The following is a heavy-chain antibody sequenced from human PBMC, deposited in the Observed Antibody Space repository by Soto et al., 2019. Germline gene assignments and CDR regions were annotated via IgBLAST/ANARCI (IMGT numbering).Heavy chain of an antibody. D-gene: IGHD6-6*01. J-gene: IGHJ4*02. V-gene: IGHV1-3*01. CDR2: INAGNGNT. CDR1: GYTFTSYA. Sequence: QVQLVQSGAEVKKPGASVKVSCKASGYTFTSYAMHWVRQAPGQRLEWMGWINAGNGNTKYSQKFQGRVTITRDTSARTAYMELSSLRSEDTAVYYCARVQLFPRGYGSSSDLDYWGQGSLVTVSS. CDR3: ARVQLFPRGYGSSSDLDY.